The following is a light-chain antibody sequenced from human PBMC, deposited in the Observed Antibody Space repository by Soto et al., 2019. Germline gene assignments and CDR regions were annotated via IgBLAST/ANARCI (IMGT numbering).Light chain of an antibody. CDR3: SSYTSSSTHWV. CDR1: SSDVGGYNY. Sequence: QSALTHPASVSGAPGQSITISCTGTSSDVGGYNYVSWYQQHPGKAPKFMIYEVSNRPSGVSNRFSGSKSDNTASLTISGLQAEDEADYYCSSYTSSSTHWVFGGGTKLTVL. J-gene: IGLJ3*02. V-gene: IGLV2-14*01. CDR2: EVS.